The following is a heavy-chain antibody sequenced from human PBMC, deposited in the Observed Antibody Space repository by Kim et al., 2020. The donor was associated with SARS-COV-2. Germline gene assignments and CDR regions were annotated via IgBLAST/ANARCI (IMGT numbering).Heavy chain of an antibody. CDR3: ARAPPETYYYYGMDV. J-gene: IGHJ6*02. V-gene: IGHV1-2*06. Sequence: ASVKVSCKASGYTFTGYYMHWVRQAPGQGLEWMGRINPNSGGTNYAQKFQGRVTMTRDTSISTAYMELSRLRSDDTAVYYCARAPPETYYYYGMDVWGQGTTVTVSS. CDR1: GYTFTGYY. CDR2: INPNSGGT.